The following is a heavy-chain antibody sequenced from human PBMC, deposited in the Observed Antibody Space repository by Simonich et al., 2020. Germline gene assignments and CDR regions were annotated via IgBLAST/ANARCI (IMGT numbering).Heavy chain of an antibody. J-gene: IGHJ3*02. CDR1: GYTFTGYY. V-gene: IGHV1-2*06. Sequence: QVQLVQSGAEVKKPGASVKVSCKASGYTFTGYYMHWVRQAPGQGLEWRGRRNPNSGGTNYAQKLQGRVTMTRDTSISTAYMELSRLRSDDTAVYYCARARLYSSSHAFDIWGQGTMVTVSS. D-gene: IGHD6-6*01. CDR2: RNPNSGGT. CDR3: ARARLYSSSHAFDI.